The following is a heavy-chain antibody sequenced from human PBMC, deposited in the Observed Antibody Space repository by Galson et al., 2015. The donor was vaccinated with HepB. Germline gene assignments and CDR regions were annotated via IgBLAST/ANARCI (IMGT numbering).Heavy chain of an antibody. D-gene: IGHD3-22*01. CDR3: ARGRRDSSEEAGYWYFDL. CDR2: INPNSGGT. CDR1: GYTFTGYY. J-gene: IGHJ2*01. V-gene: IGHV1-2*02. Sequence: SVKVSCKASGYTFTGYYMHWVRQAPGQGLEWMGWINPNSGGTNYAQKFQGRVTMTRDTSISTAYMELSRLRSDDTAVYDCARGRRDSSEEAGYWYFDLWGRGTLVTVSS.